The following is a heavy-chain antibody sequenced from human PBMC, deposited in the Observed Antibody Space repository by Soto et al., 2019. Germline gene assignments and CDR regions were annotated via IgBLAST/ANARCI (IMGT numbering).Heavy chain of an antibody. V-gene: IGHV1-69*01. D-gene: IGHD2-8*01. J-gene: IGHJ4*02. CDR2: ICPMLGTT. CDR3: ECIFSAIDS. CDR1: GGTFNHSA. Sequence: QVRLVQSGAEVRKPGSSVTVSCKASGGTFNHSAIIWVRHAPGQGLVWIGGICPMLGTTHFAPYFQDSVSLTASDTTTSLSLELRSLSSDATAVYFFECIFSAIDSWGQGTLVIGSS.